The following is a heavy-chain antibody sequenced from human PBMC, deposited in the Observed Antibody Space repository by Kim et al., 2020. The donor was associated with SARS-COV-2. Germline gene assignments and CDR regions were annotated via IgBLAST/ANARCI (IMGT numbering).Heavy chain of an antibody. V-gene: IGHV4-34*01. CDR3: ARGLSSITMIVVVLTGGIYGMDV. CDR1: GGSFSGYY. CDR2: INHSGSA. Sequence: SETLSLTCAVYGGSFSGYYWTWIRQPPGKGLEWIGEINHSGSANYNPSLKSRVTLSLDTSKNQFSLKLSSVTAADTAVYYCARGLSSITMIVVVLTGGIYGMDVWRQGTTVTVSS. D-gene: IGHD3-22*01. J-gene: IGHJ6*02.